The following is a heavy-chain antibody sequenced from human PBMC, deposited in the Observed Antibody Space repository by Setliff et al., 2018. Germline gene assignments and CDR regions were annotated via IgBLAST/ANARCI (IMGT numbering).Heavy chain of an antibody. V-gene: IGHV4-4*07. CDR1: GGSISSYY. D-gene: IGHD2-21*01. CDR2: IYTSGST. Sequence: SETLSLTCTVSGGSISSYYWSWIRQPAGKGLGWIGRIYTSGSTNYNPSLKSRVTMSVDTSKNQFSLKLSSVTAADTAVYYCARGRGGDLWDYWGQGTLVTVSS. J-gene: IGHJ4*02. CDR3: ARGRGGDLWDY.